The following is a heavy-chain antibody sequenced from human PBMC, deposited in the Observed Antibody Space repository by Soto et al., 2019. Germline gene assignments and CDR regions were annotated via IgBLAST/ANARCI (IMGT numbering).Heavy chain of an antibody. CDR1: EFTFSNYL. V-gene: IGHV3-30-3*01. Sequence: QLQLVESGGGVVQPGKSLRLSCEASEFTFSNYLMHWVRQAPGKGLEWVAFISYDGSNKDYADSVKGRFTISRDNSKNTLYLQLSSLRPEDTAVYYCAGGDNYYAMGVWGQGTTVTVSS. CDR2: ISYDGSNK. CDR3: AGGDNYYAMGV. J-gene: IGHJ6*02. D-gene: IGHD2-15*01.